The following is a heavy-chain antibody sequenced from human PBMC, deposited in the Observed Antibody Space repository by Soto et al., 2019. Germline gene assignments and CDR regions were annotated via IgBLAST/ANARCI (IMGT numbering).Heavy chain of an antibody. V-gene: IGHV4-39*01. D-gene: IGHD6-13*01. CDR2: IYYSGST. CDR3: ATAGGIAAPYYFDY. Sequence: TVSGGSISSSSYYWGWIRQPPGKGLEWIRSIYYSGSTYYNPSLKSRVTISVDTSKNQFSLKLSSVTAADTAVYYCATAGGIAAPYYFDYWGQGTLVTVSS. J-gene: IGHJ4*02. CDR1: GGSISSSSYY.